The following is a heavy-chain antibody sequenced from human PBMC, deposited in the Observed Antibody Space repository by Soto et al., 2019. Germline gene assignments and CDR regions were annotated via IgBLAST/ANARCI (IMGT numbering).Heavy chain of an antibody. V-gene: IGHV3-49*04. CDR1: GCRFGDYA. CDR3: TRGYYDFWSGYYARFDY. J-gene: IGHJ4*02. D-gene: IGHD3-3*01. Sequence: GGSTTLSSTADGCRFGDYAISRVRQAQGKGLEWVGFIRSKAYGGTTEYAASVKGRFTISRDDSKSIAYLQMNSLKTEDTAVYYCTRGYYDFWSGYYARFDYWGQVTLVTVS. CDR2: IRSKAYGGTT.